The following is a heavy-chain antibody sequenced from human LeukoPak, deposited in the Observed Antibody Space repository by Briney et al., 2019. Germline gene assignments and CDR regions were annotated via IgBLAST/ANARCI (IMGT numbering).Heavy chain of an antibody. V-gene: IGHV4-30-4*08. Sequence: SQTLSLTCTVSGGSINSGDYYWSWIRQPPGKGLEWIGYIYYSGSTYYNPSLKSRVTISVDTSKNQFSLKLSSVTAADTAVYYCARGSTYYYDSSGYYVDYWGQGTLVTVSS. CDR2: IYYSGST. CDR3: ARGSTYYYDSSGYYVDY. CDR1: GGSINSGDYY. J-gene: IGHJ4*02. D-gene: IGHD3-22*01.